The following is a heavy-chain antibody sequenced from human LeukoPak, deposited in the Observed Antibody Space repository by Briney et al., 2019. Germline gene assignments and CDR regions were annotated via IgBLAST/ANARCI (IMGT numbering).Heavy chain of an antibody. D-gene: IGHD2-15*01. V-gene: IGHV3-23*01. CDR3: AKIRLEESATGY. Sequence: GGSLRLSCAASGFSFSAYGMNWVRQAPGKGLEWVSAIGGSGATSYYADSVRGRFTISRDNSKNTMYLQMSSLRAEDTAVYYCAKIRLEESATGYWGQGTLVTVSS. CDR1: GFSFSAYG. J-gene: IGHJ4*02. CDR2: IGGSGATS.